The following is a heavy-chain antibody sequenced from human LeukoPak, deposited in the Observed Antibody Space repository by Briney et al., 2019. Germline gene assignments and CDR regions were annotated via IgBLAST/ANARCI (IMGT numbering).Heavy chain of an antibody. D-gene: IGHD4-17*01. V-gene: IGHV4-59*01. CDR1: GGSISSYY. CDR3: ARDPGDYGYYFDY. CDR2: IYYSGST. Sequence: SETLSLTCTVSGGSISSYYWSWIRQPPGKGLEWIGYIYYSGSTNYNPSLKSRVTISVDTSKNQFSLKLSSVTAADTAVYYCARDPGDYGYYFDYWGQGTLVTVSS. J-gene: IGHJ4*02.